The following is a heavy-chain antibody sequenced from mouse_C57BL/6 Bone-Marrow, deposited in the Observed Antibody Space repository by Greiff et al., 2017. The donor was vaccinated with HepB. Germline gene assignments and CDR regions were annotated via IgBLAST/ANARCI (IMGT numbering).Heavy chain of an antibody. CDR3: LYDGYPWFAY. Sequence: EVQLQQSGPELVKPGASVKISCKASGYTFTDYYMNWVKQSHGKSLEWIGDINPNNGGTSYNQKFKGKATLTVDKSSSTAYMELRSLTSEDSAVYYCLYDGYPWFAYWGQGTLVTVSA. V-gene: IGHV1-26*01. CDR2: INPNNGGT. CDR1: GYTFTDYY. D-gene: IGHD2-3*01. J-gene: IGHJ3*01.